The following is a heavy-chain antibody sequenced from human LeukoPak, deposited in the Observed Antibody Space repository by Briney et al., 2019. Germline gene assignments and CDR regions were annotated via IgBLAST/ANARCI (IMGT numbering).Heavy chain of an antibody. CDR3: ARDLYDFWSGYYPDYGMDV. Sequence: GGSLRLSCAASGFTFSTYTMYWVRHPPGKRLEWVSIIGNNGGGKHYADSVKGRFTISRDNFKSTLYLQMNSLRAEDTAVYYCARDLYDFWSGYYPDYGMDVWGQGTTVTVSS. V-gene: IGHV3-23*01. J-gene: IGHJ6*02. D-gene: IGHD3-3*01. CDR2: IGNNGGGK. CDR1: GFTFSTYT.